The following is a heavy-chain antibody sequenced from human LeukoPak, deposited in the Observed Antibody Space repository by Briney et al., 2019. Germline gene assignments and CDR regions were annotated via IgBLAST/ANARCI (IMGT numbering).Heavy chain of an antibody. J-gene: IGHJ2*01. CDR2: IHSGATT. CDR3: ARVGDHFHWNLDL. CDR1: GFTLSTYS. Sequence: GGSLRLSCADSGFTLSTYSMNWVRQAPGEGLEWVSIIHSGATTYCADSVKGRFTISRDTSKNSVSLQMNSLRADDTAVYFCARVGDHFHWNLDLGGRGTLVTVSS. V-gene: IGHV3-53*01. D-gene: IGHD3-3*02.